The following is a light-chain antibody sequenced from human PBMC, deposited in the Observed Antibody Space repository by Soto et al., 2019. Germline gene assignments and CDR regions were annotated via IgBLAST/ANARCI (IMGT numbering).Light chain of an antibody. V-gene: IGLV1-40*01. J-gene: IGLJ1*01. CDR2: ENN. Sequence: QSVLTQPPSVSEAPGQRVTISCTGSSSNIGAGYEAHWYQQVPGTAPKLLIYENNNRPSGVPDRFSGSKSGTSASLAITGLQAEQEAEYYCQFYDSSLSGYVFGTGTKLTVL. CDR3: QFYDSSLSGYV. CDR1: SSNIGAGYE.